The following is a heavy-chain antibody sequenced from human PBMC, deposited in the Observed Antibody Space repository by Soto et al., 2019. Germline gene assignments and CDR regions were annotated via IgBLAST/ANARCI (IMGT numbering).Heavy chain of an antibody. D-gene: IGHD2-15*01. V-gene: IGHV3-30*18. Sequence: QVQLVESGGGVVQPGRSLRLSCAASGFTFSSYGMHWVRQAPGKGLEWVAVISYDGSNKYYADSVKGRFTISRDNSKNTLYLQMNSLRAEDTAVYYCAKDQKRYCSGGSCFNFGYWGQGTLVTVSS. J-gene: IGHJ4*02. CDR1: GFTFSSYG. CDR2: ISYDGSNK. CDR3: AKDQKRYCSGGSCFNFGY.